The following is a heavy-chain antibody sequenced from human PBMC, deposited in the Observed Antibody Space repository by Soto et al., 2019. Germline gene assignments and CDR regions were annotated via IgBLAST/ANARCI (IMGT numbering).Heavy chain of an antibody. D-gene: IGHD6-13*01. CDR2: INHSGST. J-gene: IGHJ4*02. Sequence: PSETLSLTCAVYGGSFSGYYWIWIRQPPGKGLEWIGEINHSGSTNYNPSLKSRVTISVDTSKNQFSLKLSSVTAADTAVYYCARALDSSSWSPFDYWGQGTLVTVSS. CDR1: GGSFSGYY. V-gene: IGHV4-34*01. CDR3: ARALDSSSWSPFDY.